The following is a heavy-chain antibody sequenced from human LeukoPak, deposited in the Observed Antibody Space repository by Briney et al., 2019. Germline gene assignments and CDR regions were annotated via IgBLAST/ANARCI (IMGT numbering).Heavy chain of an antibody. V-gene: IGHV1-69*13. D-gene: IGHD6-13*01. Sequence: ASVKVSCKASGGTFSSYAISWVRQAPGQGLEWMGGIIPIFGTANYAQKFQGRVTITADESTSTAYMELSSLRSEDTAVYYCARGGYSSSWSPNYYYYGIDVWGQGTTVTVSS. CDR2: IIPIFGTA. J-gene: IGHJ6*02. CDR3: ARGGYSSSWSPNYYYYGIDV. CDR1: GGTFSSYA.